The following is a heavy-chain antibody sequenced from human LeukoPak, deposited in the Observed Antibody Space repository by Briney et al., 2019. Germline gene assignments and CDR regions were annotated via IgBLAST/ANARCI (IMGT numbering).Heavy chain of an antibody. CDR2: IYYSGST. CDR1: GGSISSSSYY. Sequence: PSETLSLTCTVSGGSISSSSYYWGWIRQPPGKGLEWIGSIYYSGSTYYNPSLKSRVTISVDTSKNQFSLKLSSVTAADTAVYYCARDLLLWFGELSEGGLDYWGQGTLVTVSS. V-gene: IGHV4-39*07. CDR3: ARDLLLWFGELSEGGLDY. J-gene: IGHJ4*02. D-gene: IGHD3-10*01.